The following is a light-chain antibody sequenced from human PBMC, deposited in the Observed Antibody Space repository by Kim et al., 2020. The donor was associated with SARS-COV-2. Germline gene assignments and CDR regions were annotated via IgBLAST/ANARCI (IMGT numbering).Light chain of an antibody. Sequence: ITVSCAGSSSDIGDYKDGSWYQQHPGKAPKLIISAVSDRPSVLSNRFSGSKSGNTASLTISRLQAEDEADYYCSSYTRSGTLYVVFGGGTQLTVL. CDR3: SSYTRSGTLYVV. CDR2: AVS. J-gene: IGLJ3*02. V-gene: IGLV2-14*04. CDR1: SSDIGDYKD.